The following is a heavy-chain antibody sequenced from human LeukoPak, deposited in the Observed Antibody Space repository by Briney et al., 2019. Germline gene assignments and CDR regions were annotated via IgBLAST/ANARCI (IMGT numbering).Heavy chain of an antibody. D-gene: IGHD2-2*01. J-gene: IGHJ4*02. CDR2: IYYSGST. Sequence: SETLSLTCTVFGGSISSSTSYWGWIRQPPGKGLEWIGSIYYSGSTYYNPSLKSRVTISVDTSKNQFSLKLTSVTAADTAVYYCARQLGYCSSTSCYADKVDYWGQGTLDTVSS. CDR1: GGSISSSTSY. V-gene: IGHV4-39*01. CDR3: ARQLGYCSSTSCYADKVDY.